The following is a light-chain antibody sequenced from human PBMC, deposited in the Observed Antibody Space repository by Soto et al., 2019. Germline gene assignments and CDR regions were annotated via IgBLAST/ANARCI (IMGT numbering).Light chain of an antibody. CDR1: LGISNF. J-gene: IGKJ2*01. V-gene: IGKV1-27*01. CDR3: QKYNSAPYT. CDR2: AAS. Sequence: DIQMTQSPSSLSASVGDRVTITCRASLGISNFLAWYQQKTGKVPKLLIYAASTLQSGVPSRFSGGGSGTDFTLTISSLQPEDVATYYCQKYNSAPYTFGQGTKLDIK.